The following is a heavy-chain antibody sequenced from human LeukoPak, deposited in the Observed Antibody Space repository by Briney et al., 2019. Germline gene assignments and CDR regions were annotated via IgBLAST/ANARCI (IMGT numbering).Heavy chain of an antibody. CDR1: GDSISSGDYY. D-gene: IGHD3-22*01. J-gene: IGHJ5*02. Sequence: SQTLSLTCTVSGDSISSGDYYWSWIRQHPGKGLEWLGYIHHSGSAWYNPSLKSRVTISVDTSQNQVSLKVRSVTAADTAVYHCARESRYDSSGRYTGMRAPFDNWGQGTLVIVSS. CDR3: ARESRYDSSGRYTGMRAPFDN. V-gene: IGHV4-31*03. CDR2: IHHSGSA.